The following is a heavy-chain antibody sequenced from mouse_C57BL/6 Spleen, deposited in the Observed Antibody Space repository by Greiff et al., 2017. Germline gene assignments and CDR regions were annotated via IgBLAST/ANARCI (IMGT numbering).Heavy chain of an antibody. CDR3: AKGGNSYDDWYFDG. D-gene: IGHD1-1*01. V-gene: IGHV5-16*01. CDR2: INYDGSST. Sequence: EVHLVESEGGLVQPGSSMKLSCKASGFTFSDYYMAWVRQGPEKCLEWVANINYDGSSTYYMDSLKSSFIISRDNAKNILYLHMSSLKSEDTAAYYCAKGGNSYDDWYFDGWGTGTTVTVSS. J-gene: IGHJ1*03. CDR1: GFTFSDYY.